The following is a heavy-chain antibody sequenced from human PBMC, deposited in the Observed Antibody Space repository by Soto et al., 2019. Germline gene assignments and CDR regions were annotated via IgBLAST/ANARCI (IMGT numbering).Heavy chain of an antibody. CDR1: GGSVSSASFH. Sequence: PSETLSLTCTVSGGSVSSASFHWNWIRQPPGKGLEWIGYIYDSGSTNYNPSLKSRVTISIDTSKNQFSPKLSSVTAADTAVYYCARGDAINWFDPWGQGTLVTVSS. CDR2: IYDSGST. J-gene: IGHJ5*02. D-gene: IGHD2-2*01. V-gene: IGHV4-61*01. CDR3: ARGDAINWFDP.